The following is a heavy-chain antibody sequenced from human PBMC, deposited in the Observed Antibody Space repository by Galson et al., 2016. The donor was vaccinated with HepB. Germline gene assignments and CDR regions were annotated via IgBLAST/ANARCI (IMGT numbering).Heavy chain of an antibody. J-gene: IGHJ5*02. D-gene: IGHD1-26*01. CDR2: IYYSGRS. CDR3: ARRGIVGTLHDWFDP. Sequence: ETLSLTCTVSGGSITTSSFYWGWIRQPPGKGLEWIGSIYYSGRSYYNPSLKSRVTISVDTSNDHFSLHLRSVTAADTAVYYCARRGIVGTLHDWFDPWGQGILVTVSS. CDR1: GGSITTSSFY. V-gene: IGHV4-39*02.